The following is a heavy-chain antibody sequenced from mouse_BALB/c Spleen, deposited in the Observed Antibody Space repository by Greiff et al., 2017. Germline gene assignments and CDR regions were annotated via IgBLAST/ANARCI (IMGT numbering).Heavy chain of an antibody. D-gene: IGHD1-1*01. CDR3: TRDYYGRGNYFDY. V-gene: IGHV1-69*02. CDR2: IYPSDSYT. Sequence: QVQLQQPGAELVRPGASVKLSCKASGYTFTSYWINWVKQRPGQGLEWIGNIYPSDSYTNYNQKFKDKATLTVDKSSSTAYMQLSSPTSEDSAVYYCTRDYYGRGNYFDYWGQGTTLTVSS. CDR1: GYTFTSYW. J-gene: IGHJ2*01.